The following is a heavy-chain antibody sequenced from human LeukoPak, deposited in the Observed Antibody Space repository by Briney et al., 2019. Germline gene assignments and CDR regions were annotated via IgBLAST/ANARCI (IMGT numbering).Heavy chain of an antibody. Sequence: GGSLRLSCAASGFTFSSYAMNWVRQAPGRGLEWVSVITNNGATTYYADSVKGRFTISRDNSKNMLYLQMNSLRAEDTAVYYCAKDWGYGSGTYYPHWGQGTLVTVSS. CDR3: AKDWGYGSGTYYPH. V-gene: IGHV3-23*01. CDR1: GFTFSSYA. D-gene: IGHD3-10*01. CDR2: ITNNGATT. J-gene: IGHJ4*02.